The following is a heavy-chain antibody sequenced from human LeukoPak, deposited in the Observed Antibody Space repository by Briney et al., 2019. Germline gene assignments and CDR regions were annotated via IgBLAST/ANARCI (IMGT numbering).Heavy chain of an antibody. CDR3: AQGFSSGWYPY. J-gene: IGHJ4*02. CDR2: ISLNGETT. Sequence: GGSLRLSCAVSGFSVSSFGMSWVRQAPGKGLEWISAISLNGETTWYADSVKGRFIISRDNSKNTLYLQLTRLRAEDTAVYCCAQGFSSGWYPYWGQGSLVSVSS. V-gene: IGHV3-23*01. CDR1: GFSVSSFG. D-gene: IGHD6-19*01.